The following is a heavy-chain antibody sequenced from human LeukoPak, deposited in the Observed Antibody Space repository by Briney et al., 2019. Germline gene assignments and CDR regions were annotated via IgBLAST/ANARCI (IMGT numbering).Heavy chain of an antibody. V-gene: IGHV3-30*02. CDR1: GFTFSSYG. Sequence: TGGSLRLSCAASGFTFSSYGMHRVRQAPGKGLEWVAFIRYDGSNKYYADSVKGRFTISRDNSKNTLYLQMNSLRAEDTAVYYCAKDIVVVPAAIFWGQGTLVTVSS. CDR2: IRYDGSNK. J-gene: IGHJ4*02. D-gene: IGHD2-2*01. CDR3: AKDIVVVPAAIF.